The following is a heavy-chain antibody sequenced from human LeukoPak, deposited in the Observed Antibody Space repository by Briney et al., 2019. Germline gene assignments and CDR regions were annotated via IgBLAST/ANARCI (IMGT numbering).Heavy chain of an antibody. CDR3: VRDGDAYNFDY. CDR2: IKGDGTHT. J-gene: IGHJ4*02. D-gene: IGHD5-24*01. Sequence: PGGSLRLSCAASGFTFNEYWMHWVRQAPGKGLVWVSRIKGDGTHTSYADSVKGRFTVSRDNAKNTLYLQMDSLRDEDTAVYYCVRDGDAYNFDYWGQGTLVTVSS. V-gene: IGHV3-74*01. CDR1: GFTFNEYW.